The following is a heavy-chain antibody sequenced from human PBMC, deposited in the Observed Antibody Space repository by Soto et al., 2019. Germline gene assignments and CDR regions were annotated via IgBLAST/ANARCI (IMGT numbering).Heavy chain of an antibody. Sequence: QVQMVESGGGVAQPGGSLRLSCAVSGFTFSAFAMYWVRQAPGKGLEWVALISYDGRNEDYAESVRGRFTISRDNSKNTLYLDMNSLSAEDSAVYFCAKGVVREPAHFDDWGQGTLVTVSS. CDR2: ISYDGRNE. CDR1: GFTFSAFA. V-gene: IGHV3-30*18. J-gene: IGHJ4*02. D-gene: IGHD3-10*01. CDR3: AKGVVREPAHFDD.